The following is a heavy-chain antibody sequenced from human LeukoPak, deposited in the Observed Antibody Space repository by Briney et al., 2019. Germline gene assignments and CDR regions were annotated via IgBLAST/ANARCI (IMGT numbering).Heavy chain of an antibody. V-gene: IGHV3-9*02. CDR2: ISWNSGSI. J-gene: IGHJ4*02. CDR3: AKDHSSSWYGARFDY. CDR1: GFSPEDFA. Sequence: GGSLRLSCTTSGFSPEDFAMHWVRQTPGKGLEWVSGISWNSGSIGYADSVKGRFTISRDNAKNSLYLQMNSLRAEDMALYYCAKDHSSSWYGARFDYWGQGTLVTVSS. D-gene: IGHD6-13*01.